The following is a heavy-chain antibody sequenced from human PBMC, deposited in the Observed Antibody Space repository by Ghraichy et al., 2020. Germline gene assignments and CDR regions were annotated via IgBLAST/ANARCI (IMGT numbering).Heavy chain of an antibody. Sequence: SQTLSLTCAISGDTVSSNSAAWNWIRQSPSRGLEWLGRTYYRSRWYNDYAVSVKSRITINPDTSKNQFSLQLNSVTPEDTAVYYCARDMTMVRGIAVFDYWGQGTLVTVSA. CDR3: ARDMTMVRGIAVFDY. V-gene: IGHV6-1*01. CDR1: GDTVSSNSAA. CDR2: TYYRSRWYN. D-gene: IGHD3-10*01. J-gene: IGHJ4*02.